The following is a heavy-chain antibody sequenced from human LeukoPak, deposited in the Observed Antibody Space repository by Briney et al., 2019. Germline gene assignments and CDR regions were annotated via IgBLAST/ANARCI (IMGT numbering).Heavy chain of an antibody. D-gene: IGHD1-26*01. J-gene: IGHJ5*02. V-gene: IGHV1-2*06. CDR1: GYTFTGYY. Sequence: GASVKVSCEASGYTFTGYYMHWVRQAPGQGLEWMGRINPNNGGTKYAQKFQGRVTMTRDTSISTAYMELSRLRSDDTAVYYCARGGVVGATDWFDPWGQGTLVTVSS. CDR2: INPNNGGT. CDR3: ARGGVVGATDWFDP.